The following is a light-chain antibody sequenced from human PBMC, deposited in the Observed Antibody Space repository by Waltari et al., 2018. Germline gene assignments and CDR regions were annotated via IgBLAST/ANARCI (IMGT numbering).Light chain of an antibody. CDR1: SSDIGTYNF. CDR3: SSFTKNKTPREL. J-gene: IGLJ3*02. Sequence: QSALTQPASVSGSPGQSIAISCTGTSSDIGTYNFVSWYQQHPGEAPKLIIHEVSNRPSGVSDRFSGSKSGNTASLTISGLQAEDEATYYCSSFTKNKTPRELFGGGTKLTVL. V-gene: IGLV2-14*01. CDR2: EVS.